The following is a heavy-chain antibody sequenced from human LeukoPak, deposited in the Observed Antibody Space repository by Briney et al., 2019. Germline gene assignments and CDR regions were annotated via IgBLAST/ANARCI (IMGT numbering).Heavy chain of an antibody. J-gene: IGHJ4*02. CDR3: AKSRGGRYYCDSSGYYYVH. CDR1: GFTFSDYY. CDR2: ISSSGSTI. V-gene: IGHV3-11*01. D-gene: IGHD3-22*01. Sequence: GGSLRLSCAASGFTFSDYYMSWIRQAPGKGLEWVSYISSSGSTIYYADSVKGRFTISRDNAKNSLYLQMNSLRAEDTAVYYCAKSRGGRYYCDSSGYYYVHWGQGTLVTVSS.